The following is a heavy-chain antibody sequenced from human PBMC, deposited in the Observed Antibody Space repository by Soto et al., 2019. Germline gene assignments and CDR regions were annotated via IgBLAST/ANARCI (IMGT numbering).Heavy chain of an antibody. V-gene: IGHV3-48*02. CDR2: ISSSGRII. D-gene: IGHD2-21*01. CDR3: VSRIPSWVFDY. Sequence: GGSLRLSCAASGFILSSYGMNWVRQAPGKGLEWVSYISSSGRIIYYADSVKGRFTISRDKSENTLYLQMNSLRDEDTGVYFCVSRIPSWVFDYWGLGTLVTVSS. J-gene: IGHJ4*01. CDR1: GFILSSYG.